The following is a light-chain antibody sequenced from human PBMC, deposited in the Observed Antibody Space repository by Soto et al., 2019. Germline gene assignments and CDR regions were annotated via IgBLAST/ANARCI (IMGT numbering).Light chain of an antibody. J-gene: IGKJ1*01. V-gene: IGKV3-20*01. Sequence: EIVLTQSPGTLSLSPGERATLSCRASQSLRSSYLGWYQQRPGQPPRLLIYGASSRATGIPDRFSGSGSGTDFTLTISRLEPEDFAVYYCQQYGSSPPVTFGQGTKVDI. CDR2: GAS. CDR1: QSLRSSY. CDR3: QQYGSSPPVT.